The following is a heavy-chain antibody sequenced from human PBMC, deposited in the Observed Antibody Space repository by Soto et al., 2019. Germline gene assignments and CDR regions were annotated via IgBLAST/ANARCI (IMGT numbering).Heavy chain of an antibody. J-gene: IGHJ3*02. CDR2: INHSGST. V-gene: IGHV4-34*01. CDR3: ARGRLGRPFDI. D-gene: IGHD5-12*01. Sequence: SETLSLTCAVYGGSFSGYYWSWIRQPPGKGLEWIGEINHSGSTNYNPSLKSRVTISVDTSKNQFSLKLSSVTAADTAVYYCARGRLGRPFDIWAKGKMVTVSS. CDR1: GGSFSGYY.